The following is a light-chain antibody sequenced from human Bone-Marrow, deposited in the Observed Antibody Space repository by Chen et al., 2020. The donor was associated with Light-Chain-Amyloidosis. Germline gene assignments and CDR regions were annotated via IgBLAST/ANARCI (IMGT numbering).Light chain of an antibody. V-gene: IGLV2-14*01. CDR2: EVT. CDR1: SSDVVGDTP. CDR3: SSYTITNTLV. Sequence: QSALTQPASVSGSPGQPFTIPCTGTSSDVVGDTPVSWYQQHPDKAPKLMMYEVTNRPSWVPGRFSGSKSDNTASLTISGLQTEEEADYFCSSYTITNTLVFGSGTRVTVL. J-gene: IGLJ1*01.